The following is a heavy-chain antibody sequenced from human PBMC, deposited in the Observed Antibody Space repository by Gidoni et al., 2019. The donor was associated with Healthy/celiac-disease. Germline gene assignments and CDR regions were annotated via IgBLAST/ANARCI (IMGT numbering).Heavy chain of an antibody. D-gene: IGHD1-26*01. CDR1: GYTFTSYG. CDR2: ISAYNGNT. J-gene: IGHJ4*02. Sequence: QVQLVQSGAEVKKPGASVKVSCKASGYTFTSYGISWVRQAPGQGLEWRGWISAYNGNTNYAQKLQGRVTMTTDTSTSTAYMELRSLRSDDTAVYYCARDRGNIVGATIRPRYLDYWGQGTLVTVSS. V-gene: IGHV1-18*01. CDR3: ARDRGNIVGATIRPRYLDY.